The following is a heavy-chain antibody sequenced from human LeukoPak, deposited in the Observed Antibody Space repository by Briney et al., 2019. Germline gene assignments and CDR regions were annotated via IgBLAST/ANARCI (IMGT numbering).Heavy chain of an antibody. Sequence: ASVKVSCKVSGYTLTELSMHWVRQAPGKGLEWMGGFDPEDGETIYAQKFQGRVTMTEDTSTDTAYMELSSLRSEDTAVYYCATGLDCSGGSCYVVFDYWGQGTLVTVSS. CDR2: FDPEDGET. CDR3: ATGLDCSGGSCYVVFDY. J-gene: IGHJ4*02. V-gene: IGHV1-24*01. D-gene: IGHD2-15*01. CDR1: GYTLTELS.